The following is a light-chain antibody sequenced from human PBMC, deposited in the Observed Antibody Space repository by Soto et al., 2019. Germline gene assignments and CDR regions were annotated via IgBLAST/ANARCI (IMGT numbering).Light chain of an antibody. V-gene: IGLV2-14*03. CDR1: SSDVGAYNY. CDR2: DVN. CDR3: SSYSSSSSLVV. J-gene: IGLJ2*01. Sequence: QSALTQPASVSGSPGQSITISCTGTSSDVGAYNYVSWYQHHPGKAPKLMIYDVNNRPSGASNRFSGSKSGSTASLTISGLLAEDEADYYCSSYSSSSSLVVFGGGTKVTVL.